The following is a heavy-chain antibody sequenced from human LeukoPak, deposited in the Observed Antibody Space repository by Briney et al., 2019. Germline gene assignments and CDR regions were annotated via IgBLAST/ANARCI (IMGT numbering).Heavy chain of an antibody. J-gene: IGHJ6*02. CDR2: ISSSSSYI. CDR1: GFTFSSYS. CDR3: ARASTQQVFSGYYYYYGMDV. V-gene: IGHV3-21*01. Sequence: GGSLRLPCAASGFTFSSYSMNWVRQAPGKGLEWVSSISSSSSYIYYAHSVKGRFTISRDNAKNSLYLQMNSLRAEDTAVYYCARASTQQVFSGYYYYYGMDVWGQGTTVTVSS. D-gene: IGHD6-13*01.